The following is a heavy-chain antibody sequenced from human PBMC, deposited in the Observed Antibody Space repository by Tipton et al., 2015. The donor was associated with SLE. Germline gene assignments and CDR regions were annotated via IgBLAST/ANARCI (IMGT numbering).Heavy chain of an antibody. V-gene: IGHV4-38-2*02. CDR2: VNHSGST. CDR1: GFSIRSGYY. D-gene: IGHD3-10*01. Sequence: TLSLTCTVSGFSIRSGYYWTWIRQAPGKGLEWIGEVNHSGSTNYNPSLKSRVTISVDKSKNQFSLKLSSVTAADTAVYYCARDLVRGVSGGYWGQGTLVTVSS. CDR3: ARDLVRGVSGGY. J-gene: IGHJ4*02.